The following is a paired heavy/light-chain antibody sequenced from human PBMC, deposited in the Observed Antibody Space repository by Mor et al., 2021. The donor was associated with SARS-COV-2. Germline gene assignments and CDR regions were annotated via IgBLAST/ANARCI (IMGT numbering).Light chain of an antibody. J-gene: IGKJ1*01. Sequence: DIQVTQSPSSLSASVGDRVTITCRASQDITKSLAWYQQKPGKVPKLLIYDASTLQSGVPSRFSGSGSGTDFSLTISSLQPEDVATYYCKRYDRAPWEFGQGTKVEIK. CDR2: DAS. CDR3: KRYDRAPWE. V-gene: IGKV1-27*01. CDR1: QDITKS.
Heavy chain of an antibody. J-gene: IGHJ3*01. CDR2: IYPDNSNT. V-gene: IGHV5-51*01. D-gene: IGHD3-10*01. CDR3: ARTLIRGFVIRERKGFDL. CDR1: DYSFSNYW. Sequence: EVKLVQSGAEVKKPGESLKISCKASDYSFSNYWIGWVRQMPGEGLELMGIIYPDNSNTRYNPSFEGQVTISADKSISTAYLQWSSLKASDTAMYYCARTLIRGFVIRERKGFDLWGQGTMVTVSS.